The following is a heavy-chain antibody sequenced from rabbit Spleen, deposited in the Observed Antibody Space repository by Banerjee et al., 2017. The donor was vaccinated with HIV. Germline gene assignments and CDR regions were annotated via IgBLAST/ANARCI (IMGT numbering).Heavy chain of an antibody. CDR2: IGTGSGGNT. D-gene: IGHD3-3*01. CDR1: GFSFSSSHY. J-gene: IGHJ4*01. Sequence: QSLEESGGGLVQPEGSLTLTCTASGFSFSSSHYICWVRQAPGKGLEWIGCIGTGSGGNTYYASWAKGRFTISKTSTTVTLQMTSLTAADTATYFCARDQGPYNGFNLWGPGTLVTVS. V-gene: IGHV1S40*01. CDR3: ARDQGPYNGFNL.